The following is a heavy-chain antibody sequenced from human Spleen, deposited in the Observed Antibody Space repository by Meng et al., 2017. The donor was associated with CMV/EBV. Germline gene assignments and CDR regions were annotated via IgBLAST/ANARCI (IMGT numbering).Heavy chain of an antibody. V-gene: IGHV1-69*04. J-gene: IGHJ6*02. Sequence: SVKVSCKASGGTFSSYAISWVRQAPGQGLEWMGRIIPVLQTPTYEEKFHGRLTFTADKSTSTTYMQLSSLRPEDTAIYFCARVTSFSYAMDVWGQGTAVTVSS. CDR2: IIPVLQTP. CDR3: ARVTSFSYAMDV. D-gene: IGHD6-6*01. CDR1: GGTFSSYA.